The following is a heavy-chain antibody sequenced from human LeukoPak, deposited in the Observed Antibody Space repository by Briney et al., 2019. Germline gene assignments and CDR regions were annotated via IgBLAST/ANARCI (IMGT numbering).Heavy chain of an antibody. CDR1: GFSLSTYW. CDR2: IKQDGSEK. Sequence: GGSLRLSCVASGFSLSTYWMTWVRQAPGKGLEWVANIKQDGSEKYYVDSVKGRFTISRDNAKNSLFLQMNSLRAEDTAVDYCARDPSYFGSIGLEAFDIGGQGTMVTVSS. J-gene: IGHJ3*02. V-gene: IGHV3-7*04. CDR3: ARDPSYFGSIGLEAFDI. D-gene: IGHD6-19*01.